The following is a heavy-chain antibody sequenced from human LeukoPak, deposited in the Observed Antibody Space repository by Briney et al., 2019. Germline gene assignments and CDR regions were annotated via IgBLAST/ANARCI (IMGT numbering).Heavy chain of an antibody. D-gene: IGHD1-26*01. CDR3: ARAPSGSRDFDY. CDR2: IIPIFGTA. Sequence: SVKVSCKTSGGTFSSYAISWVRQAPGQGPEWMGRIIPIFGTANYAQKFQGRVTITTDESTSTAYMELSSLRSEDTAVYYCARAPSGSRDFDYWGQGTLVTVSS. CDR1: GGTFSSYA. J-gene: IGHJ4*02. V-gene: IGHV1-69*05.